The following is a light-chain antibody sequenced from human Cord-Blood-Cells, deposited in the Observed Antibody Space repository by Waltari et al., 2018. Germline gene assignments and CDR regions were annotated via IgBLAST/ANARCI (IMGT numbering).Light chain of an antibody. J-gene: IGLJ3*02. CDR2: SNN. V-gene: IGLV1-44*01. Sequence: QSVLTQPPSASGTPGQRVTISCSGSSSNIGSNTVNWYQQLPGTAPKLLIYSNNQRPSGVPDRFSVSKSGTSASLAISGLQSEDEADYYCAAWEDSLNGWVFGGGTKLTVL. CDR1: SSNIGSNT. CDR3: AAWEDSLNGWV.